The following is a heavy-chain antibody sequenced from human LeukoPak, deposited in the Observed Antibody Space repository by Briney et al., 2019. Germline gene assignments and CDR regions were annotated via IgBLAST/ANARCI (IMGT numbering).Heavy chain of an antibody. J-gene: IGHJ4*02. V-gene: IGHV1-18*01. CDR3: ARGGTIPPLYYFDY. CDR2: ISAYDGNT. D-gene: IGHD3-16*01. Sequence: ASVKVSCKASGYTFASYGISWVRQAPGQGLEWMGWISAYDGNTNYAQKLQGRVTMTTDTSTSTAYMELRSLRSDDTAVYYCARGGTIPPLYYFDYWGQGTLVTVSS. CDR1: GYTFASYG.